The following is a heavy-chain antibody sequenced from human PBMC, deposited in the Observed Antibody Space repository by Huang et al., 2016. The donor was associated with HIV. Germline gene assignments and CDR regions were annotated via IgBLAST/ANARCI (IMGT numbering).Heavy chain of an antibody. Sequence: QVQLVQSGAEVKKPGASVKVSCKVSGHTLTELSIHWVRQAPGKGLEWMGVSAPEHGEATDAQNFPSRVTMTDDTSTDTAYMELNSLRSEDTAVYYCATGFDTYYDIWGQGTMVIASS. CDR3: ATGFDTYYDI. D-gene: IGHD2-21*01. V-gene: IGHV1-24*01. J-gene: IGHJ3*02. CDR2: SAPEHGEA. CDR1: GHTLTELS.